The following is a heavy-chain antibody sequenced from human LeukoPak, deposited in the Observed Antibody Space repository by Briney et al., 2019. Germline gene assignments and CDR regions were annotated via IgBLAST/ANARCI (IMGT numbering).Heavy chain of an antibody. Sequence: GGSLRLSCAASGFTFSSYGMHWVRQAPGKGLEWVAFIRYDGSNKYYADSVKGRFTISRDNSKNTLYLQMNSLRAEDTAVYYCARANDILTGYPTGGWVYWGQGTLVTVSS. CDR1: GFTFSSYG. CDR3: ARANDILTGYPTGGWVY. V-gene: IGHV3-30*02. CDR2: IRYDGSNK. J-gene: IGHJ4*02. D-gene: IGHD3-9*01.